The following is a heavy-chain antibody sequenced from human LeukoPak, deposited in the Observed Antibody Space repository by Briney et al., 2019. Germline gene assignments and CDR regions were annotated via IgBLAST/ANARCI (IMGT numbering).Heavy chain of an antibody. CDR1: GSSFSSSY. J-gene: IGHJ2*01. CDR2: IYASGST. D-gene: IGHD6-13*01. CDR3: ARDWMDSSSWFRWYFDL. V-gene: IGHV4-4*07. Sequence: SETLSLTCTVSGSSFSSSYWSWIRQPAGKGLEWIGRIYASGSTNYNPSFKNRITMSVDTSKNHFSLNLSSVTAADTAVYYCARDWMDSSSWFRWYFDLWGRGTLVIVSS.